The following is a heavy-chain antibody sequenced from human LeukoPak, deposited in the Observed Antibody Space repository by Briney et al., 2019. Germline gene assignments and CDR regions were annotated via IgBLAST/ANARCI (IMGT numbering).Heavy chain of an antibody. CDR1: GGSFSGYY. CDR2: INHSGST. Sequence: SETLSLTCTVYGGSFSGYYWSWIRQPPGKGLEWIGEINHSGSTNYNPSLKSRVTISVDTSKNQFSLKLSSVTAADTAVYYCARGRVIDYWGQGTLVTVSS. CDR3: ARGRVIDY. J-gene: IGHJ4*02. D-gene: IGHD4-23*01. V-gene: IGHV4-34*01.